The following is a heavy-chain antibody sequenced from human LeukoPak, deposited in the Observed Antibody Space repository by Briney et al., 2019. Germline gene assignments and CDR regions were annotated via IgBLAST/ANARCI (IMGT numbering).Heavy chain of an antibody. CDR1: GGSISSSNW. CDR3: ARDTANSRSGVDC. J-gene: IGHJ4*02. CDR2: IYHSGST. D-gene: IGHD4/OR15-4a*01. V-gene: IGHV4-4*02. Sequence: SGTLSLTCAVSGGSISSSNWWSWVRQPPGKGLEWIGEIYHSGSTNYNPSLKSRVTISVDTSKNQFSLKLQSVTAADTAVYYCARDTANSRSGVDCWGQGTLVTVSS.